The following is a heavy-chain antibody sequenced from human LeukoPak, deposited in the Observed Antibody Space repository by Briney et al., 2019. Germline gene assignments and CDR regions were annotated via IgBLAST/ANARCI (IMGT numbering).Heavy chain of an antibody. CDR2: IKKDGSKK. CDR1: GFILSSYG. J-gene: IGHJ4*02. D-gene: IGHD4-17*01. Sequence: YPGGPLRLSCAAPGFILSSYGMSWVRQAPGKGLEWVANIKKDGSKKYYVDSVKGRFTISRDNAKNSLYLQMNSLRAEDTAVYYCASHPRHDYGDYGLDYWGQGTLVTVSS. CDR3: ASHPRHDYGDYGLDY. V-gene: IGHV3-7*03.